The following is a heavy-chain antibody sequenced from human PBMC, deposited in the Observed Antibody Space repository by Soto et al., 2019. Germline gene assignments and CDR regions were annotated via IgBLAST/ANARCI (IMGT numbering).Heavy chain of an antibody. CDR3: ARSTYYYFWSGYYASHYYYYMDV. CDR1: GFTVSSNY. D-gene: IGHD3-3*01. Sequence: GGSLRLSCAASGFTVSSNYMSWVRQAPGKGLEWVSVIYSGGSTYYADSVKGRFTISRDNSKNTLYLQMNSLRAEDTSVYYCARSTYYYFWSGYYASHYYYYMDVWGKGTTVTVSS. V-gene: IGHV3-66*01. CDR2: IYSGGST. J-gene: IGHJ6*03.